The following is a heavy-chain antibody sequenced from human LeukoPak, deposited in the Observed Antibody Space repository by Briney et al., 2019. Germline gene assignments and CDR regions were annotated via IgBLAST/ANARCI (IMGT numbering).Heavy chain of an antibody. Sequence: SVKVSCKASGGTFSSYAISWVRQAPGQGLEWMGGIIPIFGTANYAQKFQGRVTITADESTSTACMELSSLRSEDTAVYYCAMGLRDIVVVPAALPYFDYWGQGTLVTVSS. CDR3: AMGLRDIVVVPAALPYFDY. V-gene: IGHV1-69*13. CDR1: GGTFSSYA. J-gene: IGHJ4*02. CDR2: IIPIFGTA. D-gene: IGHD2-2*01.